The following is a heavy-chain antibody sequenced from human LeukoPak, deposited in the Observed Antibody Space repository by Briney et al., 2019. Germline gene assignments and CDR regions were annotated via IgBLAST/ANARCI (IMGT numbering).Heavy chain of an antibody. J-gene: IGHJ6*03. D-gene: IGHD3-10*01. CDR1: GFTFSSYA. Sequence: GGSLRLSCAASGFTFSSYAMSWVRQSPGKGLEWVSAISGSGGSTYYADSVKGRFTISRDNSKNTLYLQMNSLRAEDTAVYYCAKATRGITMVRGVISHYYYMDVWGKGTTVTVSS. CDR3: AKATRGITMVRGVISHYYYMDV. CDR2: ISGSGGST. V-gene: IGHV3-23*01.